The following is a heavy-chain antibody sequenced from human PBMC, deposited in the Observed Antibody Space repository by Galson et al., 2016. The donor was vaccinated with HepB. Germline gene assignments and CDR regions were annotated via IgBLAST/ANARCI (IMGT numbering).Heavy chain of an antibody. CDR1: EFTFSSYA. Sequence: SLRLSCAASEFTFSSYAMSWVRQAPGKGLEWVSGITGSGGITLHADSVKGRFTISRDNSKNTVYLEMSSLRAEDTAVYQCARDMRPHTYWFDPWGQGTLVTVSS. J-gene: IGHJ5*02. CDR2: ITGSGGIT. D-gene: IGHD5-18*01. CDR3: ARDMRPHTYWFDP. V-gene: IGHV3-23*01.